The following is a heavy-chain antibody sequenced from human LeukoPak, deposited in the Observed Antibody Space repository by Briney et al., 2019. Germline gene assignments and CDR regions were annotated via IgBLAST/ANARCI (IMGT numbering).Heavy chain of an antibody. CDR1: GGTFSSYT. CDR2: IIPILGIA. D-gene: IGHD3-3*01. J-gene: IGHJ6*03. Sequence: ASVKVSXKASGGTFSSYTISWVRQAPGQGLEWMGRIIPILGIANYAQKFQGRVTITADKSTSTAYMELSSLRSEDTAVYYCARVRFATPYYYMDVWGKGTTVTVSS. V-gene: IGHV1-69*02. CDR3: ARVRFATPYYYMDV.